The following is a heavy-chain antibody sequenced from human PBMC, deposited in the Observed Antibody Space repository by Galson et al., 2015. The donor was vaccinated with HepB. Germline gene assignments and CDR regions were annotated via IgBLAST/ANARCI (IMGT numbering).Heavy chain of an antibody. Sequence: SLRLSCAASGFTFSDYYMSWIRQAPGKGLEWVSYISSSSTYTNYADSVKGRFIISRDNAKKSLYLQINSLGAEDTAVYYCARVADADYGDHSHFDYWGQGTLVTVSS. V-gene: IGHV3-11*06. CDR3: ARVADADYGDHSHFDY. J-gene: IGHJ4*02. CDR2: ISSSSTYT. CDR1: GFTFSDYY. D-gene: IGHD4-17*01.